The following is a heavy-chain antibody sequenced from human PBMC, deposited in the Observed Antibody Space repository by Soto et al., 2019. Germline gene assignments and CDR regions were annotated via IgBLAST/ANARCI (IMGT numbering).Heavy chain of an antibody. CDR1: GFTFTISA. J-gene: IGHJ5*02. D-gene: IGHD3-10*01. Sequence: ASVKVSCKASGFTFTISAVQWVRQARGQRLEWIGWIVVGSGNTNYAQKFQERVTITRDMSTSTAYMELSSLRSEDTAVYYCAADPLGDGSGSYPPGWFDPWGQGTLVTVSS. CDR2: IVVGSGNT. CDR3: AADPLGDGSGSYPPGWFDP. V-gene: IGHV1-58*01.